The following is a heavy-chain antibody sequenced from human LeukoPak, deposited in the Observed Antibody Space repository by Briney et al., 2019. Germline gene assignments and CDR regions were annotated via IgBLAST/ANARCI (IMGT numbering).Heavy chain of an antibody. Sequence: ASVTVSCKASGYTFTSYGISWVRQAPGQGLEWMGWISAYNGNTNYAQKLQGRVTMTTDTSTSTAYMELRSLRSDDTAVYYCARGRRGVDRAMADAFDYWGQGSLVTVSS. D-gene: IGHD5-18*01. CDR2: ISAYNGNT. CDR3: ARGRRGVDRAMADAFDY. J-gene: IGHJ4*02. V-gene: IGHV1-18*04. CDR1: GYTFTSYG.